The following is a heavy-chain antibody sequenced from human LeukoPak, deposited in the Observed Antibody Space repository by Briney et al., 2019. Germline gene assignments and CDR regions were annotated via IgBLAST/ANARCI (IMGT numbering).Heavy chain of an antibody. V-gene: IGHV3-21*01. Sequence: GGSLRLSCAASGFTFSTYSMNWVRQAPGKGLEWVSSISSSSSYIYYADSVKGRFTISRDNAKNSLYLQMNSLRAEDTAVYYSARDSRGDGAIDYWGQGTLVTVSS. CDR2: ISSSSSYI. CDR3: ARDSRGDGAIDY. D-gene: IGHD2-21*02. CDR1: GFTFSTYS. J-gene: IGHJ4*02.